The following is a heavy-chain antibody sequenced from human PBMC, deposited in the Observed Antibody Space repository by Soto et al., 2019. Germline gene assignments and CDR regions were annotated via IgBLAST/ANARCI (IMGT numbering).Heavy chain of an antibody. CDR2: ISSSSSNI. V-gene: IGHV3-21*01. CDR3: ARVNRVYSSSWYVVGYFDY. CDR1: GFIFRSHC. D-gene: IGHD6-13*01. Sequence: PGGSLSVYCAPSGFIFRSHCMHWLPEAPGKGLEWVSSISSSSSNIYYADAVKRRFTISRDNAKDSLYLQMNGLRAEDTAVYYCARVNRVYSSSWYVVGYFDYWGQGT. J-gene: IGHJ4*02.